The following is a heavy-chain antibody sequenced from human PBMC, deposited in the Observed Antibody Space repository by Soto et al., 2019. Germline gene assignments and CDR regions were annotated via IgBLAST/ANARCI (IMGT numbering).Heavy chain of an antibody. V-gene: IGHV3-33*01. D-gene: IGHD6-19*01. Sequence: GGSLRLSCAASGFTFSNYGMHWVRQAPGKGLEWVAVIWHDGFNKFYGDSVKGRFTISRDNSKNTLYLQMNSLRAEDTAVYYCARDGYSSGWYAGHYYYGMDVWGQGTTVTVSS. CDR3: ARDGYSSGWYAGHYYYGMDV. J-gene: IGHJ6*02. CDR1: GFTFSNYG. CDR2: IWHDGFNK.